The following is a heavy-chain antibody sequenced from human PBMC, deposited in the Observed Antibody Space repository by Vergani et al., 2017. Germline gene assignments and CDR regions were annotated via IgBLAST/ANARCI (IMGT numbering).Heavy chain of an antibody. J-gene: IGHJ4*02. CDR1: GYTFTSYY. V-gene: IGHV1-46*01. Sequence: QVQLVQSGAEVKKPGASVKVSCKASGYTFTSYYLHWVRQAPGQGLEWMGIINTSGGSTSYAQKFQGRVTMTRDTSTSTVYMELSSLRSEDMAVYYCARGLNYYDSSGYPYYFDYWGQGTLVTVSS. D-gene: IGHD3-22*01. CDR2: INTSGGST. CDR3: ARGLNYYDSSGYPYYFDY.